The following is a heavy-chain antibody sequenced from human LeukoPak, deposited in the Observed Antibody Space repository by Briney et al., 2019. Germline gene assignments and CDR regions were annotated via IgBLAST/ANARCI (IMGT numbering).Heavy chain of an antibody. CDR1: GFTLSSYA. CDR3: ARILDHYDFPNNWFDP. J-gene: IGHJ5*02. D-gene: IGHD3/OR15-3a*01. V-gene: IGHV3-23*01. Sequence: GGSLRLSCAASGFTLSSYAMSWVRQAPGKGLEWVSAISGSGGSTYYADSVKGRFTISRDNSKNTLYLEMNSLRGEDTAVYYCARILDHYDFPNNWFDPWGQGTLVTVSS. CDR2: ISGSGGST.